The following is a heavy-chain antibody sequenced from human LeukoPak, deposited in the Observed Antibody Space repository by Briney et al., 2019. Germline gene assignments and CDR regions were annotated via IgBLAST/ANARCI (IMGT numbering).Heavy chain of an antibody. CDR1: GFTVSSNY. V-gene: IGHV3-66*01. D-gene: IGHD6-13*01. J-gene: IGHJ4*02. Sequence: PGGSLRLSCAASGFTVSSNYMSWVRQAPGKGLEWVSVIYSGGSTYYADSVKGRFTISRDNSKNTLYLQMNSLRAEDTAEYYCAKGSYSSSWYGYFDYWGQGTLVTVSS. CDR3: AKGSYSSSWYGYFDY. CDR2: IYSGGST.